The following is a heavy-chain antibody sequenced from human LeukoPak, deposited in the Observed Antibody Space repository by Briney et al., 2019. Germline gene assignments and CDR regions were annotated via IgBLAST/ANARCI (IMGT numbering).Heavy chain of an antibody. CDR3: ARDGIAAAGTGYYYYYMDV. CDR1: GYTFTSYY. D-gene: IGHD6-13*01. J-gene: IGHJ6*03. Sequence: ASVKVSCKASGYTFTSYYMHWVRQAPGQGLEWMGIINPSGGSTSYAQKFQGRVTMTRDMSTSTVYMELSSLRSEDTAVYYCARDGIAAAGTGYYYYYMDVWGKGTTVTVSS. V-gene: IGHV1-46*01. CDR2: INPSGGST.